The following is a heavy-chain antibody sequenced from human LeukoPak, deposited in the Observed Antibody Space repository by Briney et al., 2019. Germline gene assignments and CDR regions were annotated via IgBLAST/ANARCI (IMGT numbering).Heavy chain of an antibody. Sequence: QPSETLSLTCTVSGGSISSAGYYWSWIRQAPGKGLEWVSAISPSGGSTYYPDSVKGRFTISRDNSKNTLYLQVNSLRAEDTAVYFCAKEPTSRGSGRGYFDLWGRGTLVTVPS. V-gene: IGHV3-23*01. CDR1: GGSISSAGYY. CDR3: AKEPTSRGSGRGYFDL. J-gene: IGHJ2*01. CDR2: ISPSGGST. D-gene: IGHD6-19*01.